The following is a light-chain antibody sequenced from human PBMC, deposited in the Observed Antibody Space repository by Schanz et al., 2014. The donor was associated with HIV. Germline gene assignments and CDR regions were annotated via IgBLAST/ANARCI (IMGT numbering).Light chain of an antibody. CDR3: CSYAGSNTPHVV. Sequence: QSVLTQPASVSGSPGQSITISCTGTSSNVGGYDYVSWYQQHPGKAPKLIIYDVSNRPSGISYRFSGSKSGNTASLTISGLQAEDEGDYYCCSYAGSNTPHVVFGGGTKLTVL. V-gene: IGLV2-14*03. CDR2: DVS. CDR1: SSNVGGYDY. J-gene: IGLJ2*01.